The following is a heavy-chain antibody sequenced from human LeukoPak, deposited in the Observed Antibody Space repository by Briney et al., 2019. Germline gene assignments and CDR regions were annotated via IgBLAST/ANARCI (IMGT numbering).Heavy chain of an antibody. CDR3: ARVHGGNAGDWYFDL. CDR1: GGSINTYY. J-gene: IGHJ2*01. CDR2: IFYTGST. V-gene: IGHV4-59*01. D-gene: IGHD4-23*01. Sequence: SETLSLACTVSGGSINTYYWSWIRQPPGKGLEWMGYIFYTGSTYYNASLKSRVNISADTSKNQFSLRLNSATAADTAVYYCARVHGGNAGDWYFDLWGRGTLVTVSS.